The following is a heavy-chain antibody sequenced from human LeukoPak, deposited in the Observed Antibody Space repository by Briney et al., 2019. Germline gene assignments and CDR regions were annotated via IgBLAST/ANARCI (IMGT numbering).Heavy chain of an antibody. Sequence: GGSLRLSCTASGFTLSNYWMSWVRQTPEKGVEWVANIKQEESEKVYVDSVKGGFTISRENAKSSLYLQMSGLRADDTAVYYCARDPYSSTWSYGMDIWGQGTTVTVSS. CDR1: GFTLSNYW. J-gene: IGHJ6*02. CDR3: ARDPYSSTWSYGMDI. CDR2: IKQEESEK. V-gene: IGHV3-7*05. D-gene: IGHD6-13*01.